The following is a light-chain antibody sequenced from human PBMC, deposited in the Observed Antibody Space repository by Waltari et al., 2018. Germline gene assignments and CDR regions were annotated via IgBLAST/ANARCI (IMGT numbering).Light chain of an antibody. CDR3: WTWHGTSKTHV. Sequence: QPVLTQPSSHSASPGAPARLPCTLSSGFSVGDFWIRWYQRRHGSPPRYLLYYHSDSDKHQGSGVSSRFSGSNDVSANAGILHISALQPEDEGDYYCWTWHGTSKTHVFGSGTKLTVL. CDR1: SGFSVGDFW. V-gene: IGLV5-52*01. J-gene: IGLJ6*01. CDR2: YHSDSDK.